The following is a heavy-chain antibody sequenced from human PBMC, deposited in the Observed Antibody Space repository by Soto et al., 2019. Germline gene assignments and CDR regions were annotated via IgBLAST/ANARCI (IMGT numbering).Heavy chain of an antibody. CDR2: IYYSGST. D-gene: IGHD6-19*01. CDR3: ARGVAGTSYYYYYGMDV. Sequence: SETLSLTCTVSGGSISSGGYYWSWTRQHPGKGLEWIGYIYYSGSTYYNPSLKSRVTISVDTSKNQFSLKLSSVTAADTAVYYCARGVAGTSYYYYYGMDVWGQGTTVTVSS. CDR1: GGSISSGGYY. V-gene: IGHV4-31*03. J-gene: IGHJ6*02.